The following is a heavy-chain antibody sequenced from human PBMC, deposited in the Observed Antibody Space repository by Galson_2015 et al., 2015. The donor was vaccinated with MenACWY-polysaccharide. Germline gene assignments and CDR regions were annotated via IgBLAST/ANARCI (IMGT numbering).Heavy chain of an antibody. CDR1: GFTFSSYS. D-gene: IGHD2-2*01. V-gene: IGHV3-74*01. CDR2: INSDGSGA. J-gene: IGHJ4*02. Sequence: SLRLSCAASGFTFSSYSMNWVRQAPGKGLEWVSVINSDGSGANYADSVKGRFTISRDNAKNTLYLQMNSLRAEDTAVYYCWVYCSSPSCYAGIPSGGQGTLVTVSS. CDR3: WVYCSSPSCYAGIPS.